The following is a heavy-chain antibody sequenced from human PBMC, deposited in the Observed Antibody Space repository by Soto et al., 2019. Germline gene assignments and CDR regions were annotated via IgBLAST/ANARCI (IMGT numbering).Heavy chain of an antibody. CDR3: ARLMGY. CDR2: VSYSGVT. J-gene: IGHJ4*01. CDR1: GGSISNTSFY. Sequence: SETLSLTCSVSGGSISNTSFYWGWIRQPPGKGLERIGSVSYSGVTWYNPSPKGRVTISVDTSKNHFSLRLSSVTAADTAVYYCARLMGYWGHGTLVTFSS. V-gene: IGHV4-39*02.